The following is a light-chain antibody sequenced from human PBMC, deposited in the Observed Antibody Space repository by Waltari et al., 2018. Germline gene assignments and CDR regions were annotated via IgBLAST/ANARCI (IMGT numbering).Light chain of an antibody. V-gene: IGLV4-69*01. CDR2: VNSDGSH. Sequence: QLVLTQSPSASASLAASVKLPCTLSSGHINNVIAWLQQRPEKCPRYLMKVNSDGSHNKGDDIPDRFSGSGSGAERYLSISSLQSEDEADYICQTGGHGTWVFGGGTKLTVL. J-gene: IGLJ3*02. CDR3: QTGGHGTWV. CDR1: SGHINNV.